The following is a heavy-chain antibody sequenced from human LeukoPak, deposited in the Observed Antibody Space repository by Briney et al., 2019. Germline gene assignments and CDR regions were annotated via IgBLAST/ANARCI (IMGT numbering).Heavy chain of an antibody. CDR1: GFTFSSYA. D-gene: IGHD2-2*01. CDR2: ISYDGSNK. Sequence: PGGSLRLSCAASGFTFSSYAMHWVRQAPGKGLEWVAVISYDGSNKYYADSVKGRFTISRDNSKNTLYLQMNSLRAEDTAVYYCARDLYCSSTSCRSNWFDPWGQGTLVTVSS. V-gene: IGHV3-30-3*01. J-gene: IGHJ5*02. CDR3: ARDLYCSSTSCRSNWFDP.